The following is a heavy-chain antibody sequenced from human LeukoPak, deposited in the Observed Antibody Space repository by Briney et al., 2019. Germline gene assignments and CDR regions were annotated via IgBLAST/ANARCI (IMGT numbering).Heavy chain of an antibody. J-gene: IGHJ4*02. D-gene: IGHD3-10*01. CDR2: INHSGST. V-gene: IGHV4-34*01. Sequence: SETLSLTCTVSGGSISSYYWSWIRQSPGKGLEWIGEINHSGSTNYNPSLKSRVTISVDTSKNQFSLKLSSVTAADTAVYYCARLWFGELSPIDYWGQGTLVTVSS. CDR1: GGSISSYY. CDR3: ARLWFGELSPIDY.